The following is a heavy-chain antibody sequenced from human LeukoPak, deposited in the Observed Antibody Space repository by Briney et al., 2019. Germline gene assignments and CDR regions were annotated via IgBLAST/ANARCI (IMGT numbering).Heavy chain of an antibody. Sequence: GASVKVSFKASGYTFTGYYMHWVRQAPGQGLEWMGWINPNSGGTNYAQKFQGRVTMTRDTSISTAYMELSRLRSDDTAVYYCARDYGDYVRWFDPWGQGTLVTVSS. J-gene: IGHJ5*02. CDR1: GYTFTGYY. CDR3: ARDYGDYVRWFDP. V-gene: IGHV1-2*02. D-gene: IGHD4-17*01. CDR2: INPNSGGT.